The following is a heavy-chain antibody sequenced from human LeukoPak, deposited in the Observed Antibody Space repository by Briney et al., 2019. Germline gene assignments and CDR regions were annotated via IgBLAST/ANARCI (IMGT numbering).Heavy chain of an antibody. J-gene: IGHJ6*03. CDR2: IHYDGSNN. CDR1: GFTFSSYG. CDR3: TRHSPDNIIAAAGHYYYYYYMDV. Sequence: GGSLRLSCAASGFTFSSYGMHWVRQAPGKGLESVAFIHYDGSNNYYADSVKGRFTLSRDNSKNTLYLQMNSLKTEDTAVYYCTRHSPDNIIAAAGHYYYYYYMDVWGKGTTVTISS. D-gene: IGHD6-13*01. V-gene: IGHV3-30*02.